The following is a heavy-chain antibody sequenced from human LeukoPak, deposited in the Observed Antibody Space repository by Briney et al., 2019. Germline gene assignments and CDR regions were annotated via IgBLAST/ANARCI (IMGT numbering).Heavy chain of an antibody. J-gene: IGHJ2*01. V-gene: IGHV1-69*05. CDR3: ARDRGRHWYLDL. CDR1: GGTFNSYT. D-gene: IGHD3-10*01. CDR2: IIPIYGTP. Sequence: SVKVPCKASGGTFNSYTISWVRQAPGQGLEWMGRIIPIYGTPNYAQKLQGRVTMTTDTSTSTAYMELRSLRSDDTAVYYCARDRGRHWYLDLWGRGTLVTVSS.